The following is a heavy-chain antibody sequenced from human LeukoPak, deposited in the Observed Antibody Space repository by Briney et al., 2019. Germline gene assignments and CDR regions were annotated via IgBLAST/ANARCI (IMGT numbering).Heavy chain of an antibody. CDR1: GGSISSGNW. V-gene: IGHV4-4*02. CDR2: IYHSGRT. D-gene: IGHD5-12*01. J-gene: IGHJ4*02. CDR3: ASSDGQPPRFDSSYDVFDY. Sequence: SGTLSLTCAVSGGSISSGNWWSWVRQPPGKGLEWIGEIYHSGRTNYNPSLKSRVTISLDKSKNQFSLNPSSVTAADTALYFCASSDGQPPRFDSSYDVFDYWGQGTLVTVSS.